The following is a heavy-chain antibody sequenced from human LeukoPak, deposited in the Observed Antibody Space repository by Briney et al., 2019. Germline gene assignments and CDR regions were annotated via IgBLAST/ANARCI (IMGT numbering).Heavy chain of an antibody. D-gene: IGHD3-10*01. CDR2: IKSKTDGGTT. J-gene: IGHJ4*02. CDR3: TTLMVRGVITN. CDR1: GFTFSNAW. Sequence: PGGSLRLSCAASGFTFSNAWMSWVRQATGKGLEWVGRIKSKTDGGTTDYGAPVKGRFTISRDDSKKTLYLQMNSLKTEDTAVYYCTTLMVRGVITNWGQGTLVTVSS. V-gene: IGHV3-15*01.